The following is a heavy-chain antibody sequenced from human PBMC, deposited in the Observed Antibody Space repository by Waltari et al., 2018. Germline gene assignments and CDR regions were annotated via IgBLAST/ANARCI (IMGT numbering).Heavy chain of an antibody. CDR3: ARASGSGSYSNYYMDV. CDR2: INPNSGGT. J-gene: IGHJ6*03. CDR1: GYTFTGYY. V-gene: IGHV1-2*02. Sequence: QVQLVQSGAEVKKPGASVKVSCKASGYTFTGYYMHWVRQAPGQGLEWMGWINPNSGGTNYAQKFQGRVTMTRDTSISTAYMELSRLRSDDTAVYYCARASGSGSYSNYYMDVWGKGTTVTVSS. D-gene: IGHD3-10*01.